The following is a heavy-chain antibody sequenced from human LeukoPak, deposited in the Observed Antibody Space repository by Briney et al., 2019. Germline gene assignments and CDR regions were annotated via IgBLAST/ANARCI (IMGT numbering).Heavy chain of an antibody. CDR3: ARGSGLAAISTGIDY. V-gene: IGHV1-2*02. CDR1: GYTFTGYY. D-gene: IGHD6-25*01. Sequence: GASVTVSCKASGYTFTGYYLHWVRQAPGQRPEYMGSINPNSGATKYMQKFQGRVTVTRDTSISSAYMDLGSLTTDDTAVYYCARGSGLAAISTGIDYWGQGTLVSVSS. CDR2: INPNSGAT. J-gene: IGHJ4*02.